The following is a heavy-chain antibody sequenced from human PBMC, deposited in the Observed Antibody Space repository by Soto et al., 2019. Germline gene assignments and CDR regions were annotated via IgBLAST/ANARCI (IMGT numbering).Heavy chain of an antibody. CDR2: ISSSGDTI. D-gene: IGHD2-2*01. J-gene: IGHJ6*02. V-gene: IGHV3-23*01. CDR1: GFTFSYYT. CDR3: AEPVAAATLYDYYDMDV. Sequence: EVQLSESGGGLVQPGGSLRLSCAASGFTFSYYTMSWVRQAPGKGLEWVSGISSSGDTIYYADSVKGRFTIARDNSKNTLYLQLNSLRADDTAVYYCAEPVAAATLYDYYDMDVWGLGSTVTVSS.